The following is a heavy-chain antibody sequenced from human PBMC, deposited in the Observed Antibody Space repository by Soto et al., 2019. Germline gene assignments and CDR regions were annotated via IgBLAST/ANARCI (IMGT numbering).Heavy chain of an antibody. CDR1: GFTFRSYA. CDR3: AKVVVAAKYYYYGMDV. CDR2: ISGSGGST. V-gene: IGHV3-23*01. J-gene: IGHJ6*02. D-gene: IGHD2-15*01. Sequence: EVQLLESGGGLVQPGGSLRLSCVASGFTFRSYAMSWVRQAPGKGLEWVSAISGSGGSTYYADSVKGRFTISRDNSKNTLYLQMNSLRAEDTAVYYCAKVVVAAKYYYYGMDVWGQGTTVTVSS.